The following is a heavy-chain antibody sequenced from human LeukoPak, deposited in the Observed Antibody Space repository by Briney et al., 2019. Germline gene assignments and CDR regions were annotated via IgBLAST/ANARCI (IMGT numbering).Heavy chain of an antibody. D-gene: IGHD2-8*02. CDR1: GFTFSTFA. CDR3: ATYRQVLLPFES. CDR2: IFPSGGEI. V-gene: IGHV3-23*01. J-gene: IGHJ4*02. Sequence: GGSLRLSCAASGFTFSTFAMIGVRQPPGKGLEWVSSIFPSGGEIHYADSVRGRFTISRDNSKSTLSLQMNSLRAEDTAIYYCATYRQVLLPFESWGQGTLVTVSS.